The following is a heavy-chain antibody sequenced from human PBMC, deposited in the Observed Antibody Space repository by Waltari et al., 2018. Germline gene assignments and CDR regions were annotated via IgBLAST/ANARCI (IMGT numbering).Heavy chain of an antibody. D-gene: IGHD3-22*01. CDR3: ARETKYYYDSSAFDY. CDR1: GGSISSYY. Sequence: QVQLQESGPGLVKPSETLSLTCTVSGGSISSYYWSWIRQPAGKGLEWIGRIYTSGSTNYNPSLKSRVTMSVETSKNQFSLKLSSVTAADTAVYYCARETKYYYDSSAFDYWGQGTLVTVSS. V-gene: IGHV4-4*07. J-gene: IGHJ4*02. CDR2: IYTSGST.